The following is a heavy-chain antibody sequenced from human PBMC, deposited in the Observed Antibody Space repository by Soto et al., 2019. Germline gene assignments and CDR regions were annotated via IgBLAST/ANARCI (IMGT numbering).Heavy chain of an antibody. D-gene: IGHD6-6*01. CDR2: IIPIFGTA. J-gene: IGHJ4*02. CDR1: GGTFSSYA. Sequence: QVQLVQSGAEVKKPGSSVKVSCKASGGTFSSYAISWVRQAPGQGLEWMGGIIPIFGTANYAQKFQGRVTITADEATSTAYMEVSSLRSEDTAVYYCARDRSSWLGGREGPAPTYYFDYWGQGTLVTVSS. CDR3: ARDRSSWLGGREGPAPTYYFDY. V-gene: IGHV1-69*12.